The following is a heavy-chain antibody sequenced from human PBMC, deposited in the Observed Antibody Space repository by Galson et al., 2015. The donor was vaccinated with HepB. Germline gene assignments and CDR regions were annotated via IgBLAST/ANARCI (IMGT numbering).Heavy chain of an antibody. J-gene: IGHJ4*02. CDR1: GDSVSSKSAA. CDR2: TYYRSKWYN. V-gene: IGHV6-1*01. D-gene: IGHD1-26*01. Sequence: CAISGDSVSSKSAAWNWIRQSPSRGLEWLGRTYYRSKWYNGYADSVKSRISINPDTSKNQFSLQLNSVTPEDTAVYYCARGRSYNLDYWGQGSLVTVSS. CDR3: ARGRSYNLDY.